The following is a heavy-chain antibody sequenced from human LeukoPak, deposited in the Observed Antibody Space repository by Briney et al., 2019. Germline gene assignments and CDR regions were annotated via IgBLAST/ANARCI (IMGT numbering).Heavy chain of an antibody. CDR3: TTDRAYSSGCYSGDY. D-gene: IGHD6-19*01. CDR1: GFTFSNAW. V-gene: IGHV3-15*01. J-gene: IGHJ4*02. CDR2: IKSKTDGGTT. Sequence: GGSLRLSCAASGFTFSNAWMSWVRQAPGKGLEWVGRIKSKTDGGTTDYAAPVKGRFTISRDDSKNTLYLQMNSLKTEDTAVYYCTTDRAYSSGCYSGDYWGQGTLVTVSS.